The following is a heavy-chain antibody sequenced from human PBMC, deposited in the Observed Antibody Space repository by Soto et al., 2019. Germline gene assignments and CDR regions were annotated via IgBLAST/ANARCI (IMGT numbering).Heavy chain of an antibody. CDR3: ARDWGYCSSTSCYPQEDYYYYGMDV. D-gene: IGHD2-2*01. V-gene: IGHV4-31*03. Sequence: SETLSLTCTVSGGSISSGGYYWSWIRQHPGKGLEWIGYIYYSGSTYYNPSLKSRVTISVDTSKNQFSLKLSSVTAADTAVYYCARDWGYCSSTSCYPQEDYYYYGMDVWGQGTTVTVSS. CDR2: IYYSGST. J-gene: IGHJ6*02. CDR1: GGSISSGGYY.